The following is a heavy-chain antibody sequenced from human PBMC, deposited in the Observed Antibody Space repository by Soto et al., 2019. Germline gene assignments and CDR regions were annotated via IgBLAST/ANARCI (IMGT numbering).Heavy chain of an antibody. D-gene: IGHD2-2*01. V-gene: IGHV1-24*01. CDR3: ATDYAVYCSSPSCPSPY. J-gene: IGHJ4*02. Sequence: GASVKVSCKVSGYTLTELSMHWVRQAPGKGLEWMGGFDPEDGETIYAQKFQGRVTMTEDTSTDTAYMELSSLRSEDTAVYYCATDYAVYCSSPSCPSPYGGQGPLVTFSS. CDR2: FDPEDGET. CDR1: GYTLTELS.